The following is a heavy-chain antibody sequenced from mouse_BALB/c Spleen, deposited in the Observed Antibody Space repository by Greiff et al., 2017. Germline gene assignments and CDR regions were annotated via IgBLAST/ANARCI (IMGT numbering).Heavy chain of an antibody. CDR3: VRSYLRGMDY. V-gene: IGHV2-9-2*01. J-gene: IGHJ4*01. CDR2: IWTGGGT. CDR1: GFSLTSYD. Sequence: VKLMESGPGLVAPSQSLSITCTVSGFSLTSYDISWIRQPPGKGLEWLGVIWTGGGTNYNSAFMSRLSISKDNSKSQVFLKMNSLQTDDTAIYYCVRSYLRGMDYWGQGTSVTVSS. D-gene: IGHD1-1*01.